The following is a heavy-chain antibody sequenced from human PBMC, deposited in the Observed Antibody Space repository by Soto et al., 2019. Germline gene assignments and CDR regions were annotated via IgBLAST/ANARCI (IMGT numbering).Heavy chain of an antibody. D-gene: IGHD3-3*01. V-gene: IGHV4-38-2*01. CDR2: IYHSGST. Sequence: PSETLSLTCAVSGYSISSGYYWGWIRRPPGKGLEWIGSIYHSGSTYYNPSLKSRVTISVDTSKNQFSLKLSSVTAADTAVYYCARAHGYYDFWSGYYRAPYYYYGMDVWGQGTTVTVSS. CDR3: ARAHGYYDFWSGYYRAPYYYYGMDV. CDR1: GYSISSGYY. J-gene: IGHJ6*02.